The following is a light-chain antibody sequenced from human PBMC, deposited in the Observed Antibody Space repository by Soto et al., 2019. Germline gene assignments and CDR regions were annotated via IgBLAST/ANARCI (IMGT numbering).Light chain of an antibody. V-gene: IGKV3-11*01. Sequence: EIVLIQSPAPLSLSPGERATLSCRASQSVSSSLAWYQQNPGQAPRLLIFDASNRATGIPVRFSGSWSGTDCTLTISSLEPEDVTVYYCQQHSDWPLTLGGGTKVDIK. J-gene: IGKJ4*01. CDR3: QQHSDWPLT. CDR1: QSVSSS. CDR2: DAS.